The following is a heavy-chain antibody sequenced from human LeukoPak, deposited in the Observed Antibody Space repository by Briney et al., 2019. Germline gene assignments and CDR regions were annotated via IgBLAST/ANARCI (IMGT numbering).Heavy chain of an antibody. J-gene: IGHJ4*02. CDR2: INHSGST. D-gene: IGHD1-26*01. CDR1: GGSFSGYY. CDR3: ARTQWEPEYYFDY. V-gene: IGHV4-34*01. Sequence: SETLSLTCAVYGGSFSGYYWSWIRQPPGKGLEWIGEINHSGSTNYNPSLKSRVTISVDTSKNQFSLKLSSVTAADTAVYYCARTQWEPEYYFDYWGQGTLVTVSS.